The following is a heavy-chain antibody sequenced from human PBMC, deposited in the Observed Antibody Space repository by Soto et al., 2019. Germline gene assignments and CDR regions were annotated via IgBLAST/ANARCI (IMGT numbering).Heavy chain of an antibody. V-gene: IGHV1-3*04. J-gene: IGHJ4*02. CDR3: ANGGSSGWYIDY. CDR2: INTGNGDT. D-gene: IGHD6-19*01. Sequence: QVQLVQSGAEVKKPGASVTLSCKASGYTFANYGMHWVRQAPGQRLEWMAWINTGNGDTKYSQKLQGRVTVTRDTSASTVDMDLSRLRSEDTAIYFCANGGSSGWYIDYWGQGTLVTVSS. CDR1: GYTFANYG.